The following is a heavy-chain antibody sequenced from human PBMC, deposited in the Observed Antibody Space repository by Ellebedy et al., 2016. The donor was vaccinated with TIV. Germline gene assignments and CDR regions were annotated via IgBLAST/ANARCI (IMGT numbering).Heavy chain of an antibody. CDR2: IYYSGST. J-gene: IGHJ6*03. V-gene: IGHV4-31*03. CDR1: GGSISSGGYY. Sequence: SETLSLXXTVSGGSISSGGYYWSWIRQHPGKGLEWIGYIYYSGSTYYNPSLKSRVTISVDTSKNQFSLKLSSVTAADTAVYYCARDTGGIYYYYMDVWGKGTTVTVSS. D-gene: IGHD7-27*01. CDR3: ARDTGGIYYYYMDV.